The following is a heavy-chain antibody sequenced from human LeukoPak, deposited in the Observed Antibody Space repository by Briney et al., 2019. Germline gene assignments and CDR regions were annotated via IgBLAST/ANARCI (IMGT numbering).Heavy chain of an antibody. CDR3: ARHSRGRWYVFDY. CDR2: ISGSGGNT. Sequence: PGESLRLSCAASGFTFSSYAMSWVRQAPGKGLERVSGISGSGGNTYYADSVKGRFTISRDNSNNTLYLQMNSLRAEDTAVYYCARHSRGRWYVFDYWGQGTLVTVSS. V-gene: IGHV3-23*01. J-gene: IGHJ4*02. CDR1: GFTFSSYA. D-gene: IGHD6-13*01.